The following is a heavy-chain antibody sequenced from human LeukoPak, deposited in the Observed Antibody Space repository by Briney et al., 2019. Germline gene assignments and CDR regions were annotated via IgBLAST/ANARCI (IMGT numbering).Heavy chain of an antibody. V-gene: IGHV4-59*01. CDR2: IYYSGRT. CDR3: ARGGYYYDSTDFDY. Sequence: SETLSLTCTVSGGSISNYYWSWIRQPPGKGLEWIGYIYYSGRTNYNPSLESRVTISVDTSKNQFSLKLSSVTAADTAVYYCARGGYYYDSTDFDYWGQGTLVTVSS. CDR1: GGSISNYY. D-gene: IGHD3-22*01. J-gene: IGHJ4*02.